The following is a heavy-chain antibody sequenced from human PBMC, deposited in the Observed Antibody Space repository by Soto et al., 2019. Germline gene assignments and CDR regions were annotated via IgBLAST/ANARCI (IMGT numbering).Heavy chain of an antibody. D-gene: IGHD1-1*01. CDR2: IKHSGST. J-gene: IGHJ4*02. CDR1: GGSFSGYY. V-gene: IGHV4-34*01. CDR3: ARGRERVNY. Sequence: SETLSLTCAVYGGSFSGYYWSWIRQPPGKGLEWIGEIKHSGSTNYNPSLKSRVTISVDTSKNQFSLKLSSVTAADTAVYYCARGRERVNYWGQGTLVTVSS.